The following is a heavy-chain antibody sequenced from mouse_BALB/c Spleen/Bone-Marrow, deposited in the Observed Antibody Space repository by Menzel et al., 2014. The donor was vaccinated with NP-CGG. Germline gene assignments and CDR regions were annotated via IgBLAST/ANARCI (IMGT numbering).Heavy chain of an antibody. D-gene: IGHD3-2*02. Sequence: VQLKQSGPELVKPGASVKISCKASGYTFTDYNMHWVKQSHGKSLEWIGYIYPYNGGTGYNQEFKSKATLTVDNSSSTAYMELRSLTSEDSAVYYCARESSAGYYFDYWGQGTTLTVSS. J-gene: IGHJ2*01. CDR3: ARESSAGYYFDY. CDR2: IYPYNGGT. CDR1: GYTFTDYN. V-gene: IGHV1S29*02.